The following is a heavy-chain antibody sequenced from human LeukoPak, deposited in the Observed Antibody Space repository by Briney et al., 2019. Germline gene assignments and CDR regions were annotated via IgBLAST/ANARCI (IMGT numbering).Heavy chain of an antibody. CDR3: ARDLEGIVGATNHY. D-gene: IGHD1-26*01. Sequence: ASVKVSCKASGYTFTSYGISWVRQAPGQGLEWMGWISAYNGNTNYAQKLQGRVTMTTDTSTSTAYMELRSLRSDDTAMYYCARDLEGIVGATNHYWGQGTLVTVSS. CDR2: ISAYNGNT. V-gene: IGHV1-18*01. CDR1: GYTFTSYG. J-gene: IGHJ4*02.